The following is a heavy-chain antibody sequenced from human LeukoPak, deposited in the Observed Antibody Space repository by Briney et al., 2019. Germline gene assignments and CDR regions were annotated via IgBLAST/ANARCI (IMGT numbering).Heavy chain of an antibody. V-gene: IGHV1-69*01. Sequence: PLFGVANYAQKFQGRVTISAVESKSTAYMELRSLRSEDTAVYYCARGWLAETTVVTPYNYWGQGTLVTVSS. J-gene: IGHJ4*02. D-gene: IGHD4-23*01. CDR3: ARGWLAETTVVTPYNY. CDR2: PLFGVA.